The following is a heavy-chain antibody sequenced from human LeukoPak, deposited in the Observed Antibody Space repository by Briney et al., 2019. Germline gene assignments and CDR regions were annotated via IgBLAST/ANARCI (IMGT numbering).Heavy chain of an antibody. J-gene: IGHJ4*02. D-gene: IGHD5-18*01. CDR1: GYTFTGYY. Sequence: EASVKVSCKASGYTFTGYYMHWVRQAPGQGLEWMGWISAYNGNTNYAQKFQGRVTMTTDTSSSTAYMELRSLRSDDTAVYYCARAGYSYGYLGYFDYWGQGTLVTVSS. CDR3: ARAGYSYGYLGYFDY. CDR2: ISAYNGNT. V-gene: IGHV1-18*04.